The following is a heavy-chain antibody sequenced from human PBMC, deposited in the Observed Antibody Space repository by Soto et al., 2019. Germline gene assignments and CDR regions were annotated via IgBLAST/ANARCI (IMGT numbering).Heavy chain of an antibody. D-gene: IGHD1-26*01. CDR3: ARGRVGATHLLDF. CDR2: ITSSSNYI. CDR1: GFTFSSYS. Sequence: EVQLVESGGGLVKPGGSLRLSCAASGFTFSSYSMNWVRQAPGKGLEWVSAITSSSNYIHEADSVKGRFTISRDNAKSSLYLQMNSLRVEDTAIYYCARGRVGATHLLDFWGQGILVTVSS. J-gene: IGHJ4*02. V-gene: IGHV3-21*01.